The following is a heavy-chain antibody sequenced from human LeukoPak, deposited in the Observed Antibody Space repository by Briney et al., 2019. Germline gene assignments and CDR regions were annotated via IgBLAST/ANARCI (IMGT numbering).Heavy chain of an antibody. CDR3: ARGGRARGYSDYGEDY. CDR1: GGSFSGSY. J-gene: IGHJ4*02. CDR2: INHSGIT. Sequence: SETPSLTCAVYGGSFSGSYWSWIRQPPGKGLEWIGEINHSGITNYNPSLKSRVTISVDTSKNQFSLKLSSVTAADTAVYYCARGGRARGYSDYGEDYWGQGTLVTVSS. D-gene: IGHD5-12*01. V-gene: IGHV4-34*01.